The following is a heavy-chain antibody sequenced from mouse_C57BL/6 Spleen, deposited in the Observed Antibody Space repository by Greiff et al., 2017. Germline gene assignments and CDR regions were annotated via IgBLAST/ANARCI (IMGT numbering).Heavy chain of an antibody. Sequence: EVLLVESEGGLVQPGSSMKLSCTASGFTFSDYYMAWVRQVPEKGLEWVANINYDGSSTYYLDSLKSRFIISRDNAKNILYLQMSSLKSEDTATYYCARAPSVYAMDYWGQGTSVTVSS. CDR2: INYDGSST. V-gene: IGHV5-16*01. J-gene: IGHJ4*01. CDR3: ARAPSVYAMDY. CDR1: GFTFSDYY.